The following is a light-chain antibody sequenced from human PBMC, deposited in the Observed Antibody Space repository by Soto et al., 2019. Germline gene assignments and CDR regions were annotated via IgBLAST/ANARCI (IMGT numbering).Light chain of an antibody. CDR1: QSVNHN. Sequence: EIVMTQSPATLSVSPGERATLSCRASQSVNHNLAWYLQKPGQAPRLLIYGASTRATGIPARFSGSGSGTEFTLTISSLQSEDFVIYFCQQYDSWPRTFGQGTRVEVK. J-gene: IGKJ1*01. CDR2: GAS. V-gene: IGKV3-15*01. CDR3: QQYDSWPRT.